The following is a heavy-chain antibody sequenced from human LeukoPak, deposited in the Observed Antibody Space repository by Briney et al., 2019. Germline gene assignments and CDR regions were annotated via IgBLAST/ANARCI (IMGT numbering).Heavy chain of an antibody. Sequence: GGSLRLSCAASGFTFSNYWMHWVRQAPGKGLEWVSSVSSSSGYIYYADSVKGRFTISRDNAKNSLYLEVNSLRAEDTAVYYCARGERRLDYWGQGTLVTVSS. V-gene: IGHV3-21*01. D-gene: IGHD1-1*01. J-gene: IGHJ4*02. CDR2: VSSSSGYI. CDR3: ARGERRLDY. CDR1: GFTFSNYW.